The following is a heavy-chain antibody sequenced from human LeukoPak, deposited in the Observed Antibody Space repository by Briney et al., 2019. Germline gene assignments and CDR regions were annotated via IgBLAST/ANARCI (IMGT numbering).Heavy chain of an antibody. CDR3: ARRPHDDYFDY. J-gene: IGHJ4*02. Sequence: SETLSLTCTVSGGSISSSNYYWGWIRQPPGKGLEWIGSIYYSGSTYYNLSLKSRVTISVDTSKNQFSLKLSSVTAADTAVYYCARRPHDDYFDYWGQGTLVTVSS. CDR1: GGSISSSNYY. D-gene: IGHD1-14*01. CDR2: IYYSGST. V-gene: IGHV4-39*01.